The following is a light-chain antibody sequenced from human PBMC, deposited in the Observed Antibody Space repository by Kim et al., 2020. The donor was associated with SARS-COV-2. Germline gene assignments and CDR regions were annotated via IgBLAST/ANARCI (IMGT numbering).Light chain of an antibody. V-gene: IGKV3-20*01. J-gene: IGKJ2*01. CDR3: QRYGGSPPHT. CDR1: QRVRSNF. Sequence: SPGDRAALSYQASQRVRSNFLACYQHTPGQAPRLLLYGVSSKARGVPDRYSGSGSETDFTLTINRLEPEDFAVYYCQRYGGSPPHTFGQGTKLEI. CDR2: GVS.